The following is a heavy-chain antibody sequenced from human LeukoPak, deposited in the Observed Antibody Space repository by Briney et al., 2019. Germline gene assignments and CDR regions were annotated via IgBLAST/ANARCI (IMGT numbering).Heavy chain of an antibody. CDR2: INPNSGAT. CDR3: ARTPYGSGSIGWFDP. D-gene: IGHD3-10*01. V-gene: IGHV1-2*02. Sequence: ASVKVSCKASGYTFTGYYMHWVRQAPGQGLEWMGWINPNSGATKYAQKFQGRVTVTRDTSISTAYMELSRLTSDDTAIYYCARTPYGSGSIGWFDPWGQGTLVTVSS. CDR1: GYTFTGYY. J-gene: IGHJ5*02.